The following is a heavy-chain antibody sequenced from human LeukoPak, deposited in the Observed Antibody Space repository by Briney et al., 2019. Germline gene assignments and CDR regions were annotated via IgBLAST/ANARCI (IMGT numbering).Heavy chain of an antibody. D-gene: IGHD3-22*01. V-gene: IGHV4-34*01. CDR3: ARGSRGYYDSSGYYYYYYYYMDV. CDR2: INHSGST. J-gene: IGHJ6*03. Sequence: PSETLSLTCAVYGGSFSGYYWSWIRQPPGKGLEWIGEINHSGSTNYNPSLKSRVTISVDTSKNQFSLKLGSVTAADTAVYYCARGSRGYYDSSGYYYYYYYYMDVWGKGTTVTVSS. CDR1: GGSFSGYY.